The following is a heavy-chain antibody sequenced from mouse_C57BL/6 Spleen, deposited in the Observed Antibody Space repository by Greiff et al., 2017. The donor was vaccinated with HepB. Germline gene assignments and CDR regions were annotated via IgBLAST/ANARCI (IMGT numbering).Heavy chain of an antibody. J-gene: IGHJ2*01. D-gene: IGHD2-3*01. CDR3: TRSNDGYYYYFDY. CDR1: GYTFTDYE. Sequence: QVQLQQSGAELVRPGASVTLSCKASGYTFTDYEMHWVKQTPVHGLEWIGAIDPETGGTAYNQKFKGKAILTADKSSSTAYMELRSLTSEDSAVYYCTRSNDGYYYYFDYWGQGTTLTVSS. CDR2: IDPETGGT. V-gene: IGHV1-15*01.